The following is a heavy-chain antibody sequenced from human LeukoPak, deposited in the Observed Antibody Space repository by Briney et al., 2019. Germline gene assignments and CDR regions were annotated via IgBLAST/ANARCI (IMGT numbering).Heavy chain of an antibody. CDR2: IWYDGSNK. V-gene: IGHV3-33*01. CDR1: GFTFSSYG. D-gene: IGHD3-22*01. Sequence: QSGRSLRLSCAASGFTFSSYGMLWVRQAPGKGLEWVAVIWYDGSNKYYADSVKGRFTISRDNSKNTLYLQMNSLRAEDTAVYYCARGSHDYYDSSGYPRGRRNWFDPWGQGTLVTVSS. CDR3: ARGSHDYYDSSGYPRGRRNWFDP. J-gene: IGHJ5*02.